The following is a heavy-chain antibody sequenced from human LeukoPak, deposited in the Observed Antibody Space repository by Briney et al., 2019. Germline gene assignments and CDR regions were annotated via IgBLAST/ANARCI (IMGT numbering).Heavy chain of an antibody. CDR2: TRNREKSYTT. D-gene: IGHD5-12*01. CDR3: VITARDDDYPYNAFDI. V-gene: IGHV3-72*01. J-gene: IGHJ3*02. CDR1: GFTFSDHY. Sequence: GGSLRLSCAAPGFTFSDHYMGWVGQAPGQGLEWVGRTRNREKSYTTEYAASVKGRFTISRDDSNNLLFLQMNSLKTEDTAVYFCVITARDDDYPYNAFDIWGPGTMVTVSS.